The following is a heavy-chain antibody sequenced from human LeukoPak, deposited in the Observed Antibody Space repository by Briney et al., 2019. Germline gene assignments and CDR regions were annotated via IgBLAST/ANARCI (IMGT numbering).Heavy chain of an antibody. Sequence: SETLSLTCSVSGASISSYYWSWIRQPPGKGLEWIGYIYYSGSTNYNPSLKSRVTISVDTSKNQFSLKLSSVTAADTAVYYCAREGYSSTYYYYMDVWGKGTTVTVSS. J-gene: IGHJ6*03. CDR1: GASISSYY. CDR2: IYYSGST. CDR3: AREGYSSTYYYYMDV. D-gene: IGHD2-15*01. V-gene: IGHV4-59*01.